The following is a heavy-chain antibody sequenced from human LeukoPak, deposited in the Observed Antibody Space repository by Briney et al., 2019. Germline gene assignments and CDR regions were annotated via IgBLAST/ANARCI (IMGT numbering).Heavy chain of an antibody. Sequence: GGSLRLSCAASGFTFSSYWMSWVRQAPGKGLEWVANIKQDGSEKYYVDSVKGRFTISRDNAKNSLYLQMNSLRAEDTAVYYCARDQISMIVVRDAFDIWGQGTMVTVSS. D-gene: IGHD3-22*01. CDR3: ARDQISMIVVRDAFDI. CDR2: IKQDGSEK. V-gene: IGHV3-7*01. J-gene: IGHJ3*02. CDR1: GFTFSSYW.